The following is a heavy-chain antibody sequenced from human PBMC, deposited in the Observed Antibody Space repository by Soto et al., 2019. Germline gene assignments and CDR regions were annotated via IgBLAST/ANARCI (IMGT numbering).Heavy chain of an antibody. J-gene: IGHJ4*02. CDR2: TSSNRRTM. D-gene: IGHD3-3*01. CDR1: GFTFSSYS. CDR3: ARDLWTY. V-gene: IGHV3-48*02. Sequence: WGSLGLSCAASGFTFSSYSMKWVRQAPGKGLEWVSYTSSNRRTMFYADSVKGRFTISRANAKNSLYLQMSSLREEDTAVYYCARDLWTYWGKGALVTVSS.